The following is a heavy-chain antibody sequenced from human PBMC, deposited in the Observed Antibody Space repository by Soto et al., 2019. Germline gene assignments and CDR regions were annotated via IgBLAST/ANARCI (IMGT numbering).Heavy chain of an antibody. D-gene: IGHD3-10*01. CDR3: AKKFHYGSGTYLYYFDY. Sequence: EVQLLESGGGLVQPGGSLRLSCAASGFTFSHYAMSWVRHAPVRGLEWVSTISGGDGSTYYAYSVKGRFTISRDNSNNTLYLQMNSLRAEATAVYYCAKKFHYGSGTYLYYFDYWGQGTLVTVSS. V-gene: IGHV3-23*01. J-gene: IGHJ4*02. CDR1: GFTFSHYA. CDR2: ISGGDGST.